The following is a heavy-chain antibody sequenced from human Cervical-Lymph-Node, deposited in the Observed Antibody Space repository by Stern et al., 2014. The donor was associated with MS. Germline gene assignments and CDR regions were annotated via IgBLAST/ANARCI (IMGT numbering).Heavy chain of an antibody. CDR2: MWYDGSNP. CDR1: GFSFSRYA. Sequence: VQLVESGGGVVQPGRSLRLSFAASGFSFSRYAMHWVRQAPGKGLEWVALMWYDGSNPYYADSVTGRFTISRDNFKNTLYLQMNSLRAEDTAVYYCASAYSSSHYYLDYWGQGTLVTVSS. D-gene: IGHD6-13*01. CDR3: ASAYSSSHYYLDY. J-gene: IGHJ4*02. V-gene: IGHV3-33*01.